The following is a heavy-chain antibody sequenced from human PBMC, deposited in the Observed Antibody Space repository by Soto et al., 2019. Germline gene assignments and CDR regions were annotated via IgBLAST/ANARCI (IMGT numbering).Heavy chain of an antibody. CDR2: IYSDGNT. J-gene: IGHJ5*02. V-gene: IGHV3-53*01. CDR1: GFTVSSNF. CDR3: ARVNPPYP. Sequence: PGVSLRLSCAASGFTVSSNFMSWVRQAPGKGLQWASIIYSDGNTYYADSVKGRFTISRDVSKNTLYLQMNSLRADDTAVYYCARVNPPYPWGQGTLVTVSS.